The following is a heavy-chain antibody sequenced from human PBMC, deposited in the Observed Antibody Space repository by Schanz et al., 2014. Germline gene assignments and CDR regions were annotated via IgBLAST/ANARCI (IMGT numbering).Heavy chain of an antibody. Sequence: EVQLVESGGGLVQPGGSLRLSCATSGFTLNNAWMNWVRQAPGKGLQWVARIKSKTDGGTRDYAAPVKGRFTISTDDSRNTVILQITSLKTEAPAVYYCTADLWFGAVWGVWWGQGTLVTVSS. CDR3: TADLWFGAVWGVW. D-gene: IGHD3-10*01. V-gene: IGHV3-15*01. CDR2: IKSKTDGGTR. CDR1: GFTLNNAW. J-gene: IGHJ4*02.